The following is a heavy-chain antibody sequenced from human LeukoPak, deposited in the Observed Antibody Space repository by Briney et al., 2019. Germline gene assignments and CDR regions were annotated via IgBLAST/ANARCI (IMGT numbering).Heavy chain of an antibody. V-gene: IGHV3-21*01. Sequence: GGSLRLSCAASGFTFSSYSMNWVRLAPGKGLEWVSSISSSSSYIYYADSVKGRFTISRDNAKNSLYLQMNSLRAEDTAVYYCARGDKRTKYNWFDPWGQGTLVTVSS. CDR2: ISSSSSYI. D-gene: IGHD2-21*02. CDR3: ARGDKRTKYNWFDP. CDR1: GFTFSSYS. J-gene: IGHJ5*02.